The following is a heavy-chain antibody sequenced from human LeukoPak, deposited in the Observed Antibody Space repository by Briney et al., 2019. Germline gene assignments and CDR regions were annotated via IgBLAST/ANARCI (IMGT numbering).Heavy chain of an antibody. CDR3: ARDSLTPKEITIFGVVPMDV. D-gene: IGHD3-3*01. CDR1: GFTFTTYG. CDR2: ISTYNGNT. Sequence: GVSVKVSCKASGFTFTTYGISWVRQAPGQGLEWMGWISTYNGNTNTDYAQKLQGRVTMTTVTSTSTAYMELRSLRSDDTAVYYCARDSLTPKEITIFGVVPMDVWGKGTTVTVSS. V-gene: IGHV1-18*01. J-gene: IGHJ6*04.